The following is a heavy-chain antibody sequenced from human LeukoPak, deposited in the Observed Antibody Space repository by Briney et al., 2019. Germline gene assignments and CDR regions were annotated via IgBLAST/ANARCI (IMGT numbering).Heavy chain of an antibody. J-gene: IGHJ4*02. CDR1: GYSISSGYY. Sequence: SETLSLTCAVSGYSISSGYYWGWIRQPPGKGLEWIGSIYHSGSTYYNPSLKSRVTISVDTSKNQFSLKLSSVTAADTAVYYCARGSDYYDSSGYFYWDQGTLVTVSS. CDR2: IYHSGST. D-gene: IGHD3-22*01. CDR3: ARGSDYYDSSGYFY. V-gene: IGHV4-38-2*01.